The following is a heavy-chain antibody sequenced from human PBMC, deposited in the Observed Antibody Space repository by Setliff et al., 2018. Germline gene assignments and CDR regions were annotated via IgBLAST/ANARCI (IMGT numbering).Heavy chain of an antibody. CDR3: ARAIDTGQIWSQYYFDY. V-gene: IGHV1-69*05. J-gene: IGHJ4*02. Sequence: SVKVSCKASGYTFFAYGINWVRQAPGQGLEWMGEIIPRFATANYAQKFQGRVTITTDEFTSTVYMELSSLRSEDTAVYYCARAIDTGQIWSQYYFDYWGQGTLVTVSS. D-gene: IGHD5-18*01. CDR2: IIPRFATA. CDR1: GYTFFAYG.